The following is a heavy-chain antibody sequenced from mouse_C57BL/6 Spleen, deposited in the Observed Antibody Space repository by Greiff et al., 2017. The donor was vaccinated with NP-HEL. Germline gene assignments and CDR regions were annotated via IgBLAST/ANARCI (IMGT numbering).Heavy chain of an antibody. CDR1: GFTFSDYG. CDR3: AKVDYDDGFAY. Sequence: EVQLVESGGGLVKPGGSLKLSCAASGFTFSDYGMYWVRQAPEKGLEWVAYISSGSSTIYYADTVKGRFTLSRDNAKNTLFLQMTSLRSEDTAMYYGAKVDYDDGFAYWGQGTLVTVSA. CDR2: ISSGSSTI. V-gene: IGHV5-17*01. D-gene: IGHD2-4*01. J-gene: IGHJ3*01.